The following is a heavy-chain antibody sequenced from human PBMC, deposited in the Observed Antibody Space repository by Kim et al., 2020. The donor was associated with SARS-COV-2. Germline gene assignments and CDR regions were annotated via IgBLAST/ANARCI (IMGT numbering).Heavy chain of an antibody. Sequence: SETLSLTCTVSGGSISSTIYYWGWIRQPPGKGLEWIGSTYYSGSTYYNPSLKSRVTISVDMSKNQFSLKLSSVTAADTAVYYCARLPRPDSSSIWGQGTMVTVSS. CDR1: GGSISSTIYY. CDR2: TYYSGST. D-gene: IGHD3-22*01. J-gene: IGHJ3*02. CDR3: ARLPRPDSSSI. V-gene: IGHV4-39*01.